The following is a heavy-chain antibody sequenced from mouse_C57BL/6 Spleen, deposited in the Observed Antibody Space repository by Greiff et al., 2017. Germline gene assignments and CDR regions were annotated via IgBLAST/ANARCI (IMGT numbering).Heavy chain of an antibody. CDR2: IYPSDSET. D-gene: IGHD1-1*01. Sequence: QVQLQQPGAELVRPGSSVKLSCKASGYTFTSYWMDWVKQRPGQGLEWIGNIYPSDSETHYNQKFKDKATLTVDKSSRTAYMQLISLTSEDSAVYYCARGSSYERYAMDYWGQGTSVTVSS. CDR1: GYTFTSYW. V-gene: IGHV1-61*01. CDR3: ARGSSYERYAMDY. J-gene: IGHJ4*01.